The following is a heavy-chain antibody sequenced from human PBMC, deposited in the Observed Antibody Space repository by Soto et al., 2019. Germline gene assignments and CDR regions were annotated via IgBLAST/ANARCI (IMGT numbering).Heavy chain of an antibody. V-gene: IGHV4-39*01. J-gene: IGHJ6*02. CDR1: GGSISSSSYY. Sequence: SETLSLTCTVSGGSISSSSYYWGWIRQPPGKGLEWTGSIYYSGSTYYNPSLKSRVTISVDTSKNQFSLKLSSVTAADTAVYYCARGGDCSGGSGYSSHDYYYGMDVWGQGTTVTVSS. CDR3: ARGGDCSGGSGYSSHDYYYGMDV. CDR2: IYYSGST. D-gene: IGHD2-15*01.